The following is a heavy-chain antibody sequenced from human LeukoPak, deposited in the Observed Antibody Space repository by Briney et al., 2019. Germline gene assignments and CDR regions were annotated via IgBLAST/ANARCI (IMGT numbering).Heavy chain of an antibody. CDR3: ARDPSSAVDTAMVTNDY. J-gene: IGHJ4*02. CDR2: IIPIFGTA. D-gene: IGHD5-18*01. V-gene: IGHV1-69*13. Sequence: SVKVSCTASGGTFSSYAISWVRQAPGQGLEWMGGIIPIFGTANYAQKFQGRVTITADESTSTAYMELSSLRSEDTAVYYCARDPSSAVDTAMVTNDYWGQGTLVTVSS. CDR1: GGTFSSYA.